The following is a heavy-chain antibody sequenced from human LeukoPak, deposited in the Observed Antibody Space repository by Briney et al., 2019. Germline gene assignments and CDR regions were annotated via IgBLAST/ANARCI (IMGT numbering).Heavy chain of an antibody. CDR1: GGSIRSSSYY. CDR3: ARHRTIYYDNGGYWV. Sequence: SETLSLTCTVSGGSIRSSSYYWGWIRQPPGKGLEWIGSIYYSGSTYYNPSLKSRVTISVDTPKKQFSLKLSSVTAADTAVYYCARHRTIYYDNGGYWVWGQGTLVTVSS. V-gene: IGHV4-39*01. J-gene: IGHJ4*02. D-gene: IGHD3-22*01. CDR2: IYYSGST.